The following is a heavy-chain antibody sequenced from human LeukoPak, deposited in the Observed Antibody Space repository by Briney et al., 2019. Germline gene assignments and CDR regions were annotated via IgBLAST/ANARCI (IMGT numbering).Heavy chain of an antibody. CDR1: GGSFSGYY. Sequence: SETLSLTCAVYGGSFSGYYWSWIRQPAGKGLEWIGRIYTSGSTNYNPSLKSRVTISVDTSKNQFSLKLSSVTAADTAVYYCAREYSSGWPPYFDYWGQGTLVTVSS. V-gene: IGHV4-4*07. CDR3: AREYSSGWPPYFDY. D-gene: IGHD6-19*01. CDR2: IYTSGST. J-gene: IGHJ4*02.